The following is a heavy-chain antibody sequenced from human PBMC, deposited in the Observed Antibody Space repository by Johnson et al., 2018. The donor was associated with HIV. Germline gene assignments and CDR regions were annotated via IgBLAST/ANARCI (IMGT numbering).Heavy chain of an antibody. J-gene: IGHJ3*01. CDR1: GFTVSSNE. V-gene: IGHV3-9*01. CDR3: ARGSYDGDAFDL. D-gene: IGHD1-26*01. Sequence: VQLVESRGVLVQPGGSLRLSCAASGFTVSSNEMSWVRQAPGKGLEWVSGISWNSGSIGYADSVKGRFTISRDNAKNSLYLQMNSLRAEDTALYYCARGSYDGDAFDLWGQGTMVTVSS. CDR2: ISWNSGSI.